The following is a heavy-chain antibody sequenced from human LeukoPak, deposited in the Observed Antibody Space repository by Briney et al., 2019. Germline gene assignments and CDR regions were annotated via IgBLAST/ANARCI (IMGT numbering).Heavy chain of an antibody. CDR3: ARAKSTVTTSEYFQH. CDR1: GGSFSGYY. Sequence: SETLSLTCAVYGGSFSGYYWSWLRQPPGKGLEWIGEINHSGSTNYNPSLKSRVTISVGTSKNQFSLKLSSVTAADTAVYYCARAKSTVTTSEYFQHWGQGTLVTVSS. CDR2: INHSGST. D-gene: IGHD4-17*01. J-gene: IGHJ1*01. V-gene: IGHV4-34*01.